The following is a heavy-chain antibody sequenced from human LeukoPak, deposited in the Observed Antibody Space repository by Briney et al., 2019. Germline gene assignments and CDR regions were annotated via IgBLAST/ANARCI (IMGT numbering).Heavy chain of an antibody. D-gene: IGHD4-17*01. V-gene: IGHV4-4*09. CDR2: IYHSGST. CDR1: GGSISSYY. J-gene: IGHJ6*02. CDR3: ARAMRTTAVTAGDYHYYYGMDV. Sequence: SETLSLTCTVSGGSISSYYWSWIRQPPGKGLEWIGYIYHSGSTYYNPSLKSRVTISVDTSKNQFSLKLSSVTAADTAVYYCARAMRTTAVTAGDYHYYYGMDVWGQGTTVTVSS.